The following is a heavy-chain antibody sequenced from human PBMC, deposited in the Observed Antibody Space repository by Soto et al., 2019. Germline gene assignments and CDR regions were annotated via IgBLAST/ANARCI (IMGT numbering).Heavy chain of an antibody. CDR2: INPNSGNI. CDR1: GNTFTSYD. V-gene: IGHV1-8*01. J-gene: IGHJ4*02. D-gene: IGHD3-10*01. Sequence: ASVKVSCKASGNTFTSYDINWVRQATGHGLEWMGWINPNSGNIGYAQKFQGRVTMTRDTAIRTAYMEVSRLRSDDTAVYYCASGRASGSYYLLHYWRQGTLVTVSS. CDR3: ASGRASGSYYLLHY.